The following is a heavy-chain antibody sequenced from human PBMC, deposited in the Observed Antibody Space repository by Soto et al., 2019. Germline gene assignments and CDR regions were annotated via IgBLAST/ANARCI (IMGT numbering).Heavy chain of an antibody. J-gene: IGHJ6*02. V-gene: IGHV1-2*04. Sequence: GASVKVSCKASGYTFTGYYMHWVRQAPGQGLEWMGWINPNSGGTNYAQKFQGWVTMTRDTSISTAYMELSRLRSDDTAVYYCARDLKYYYGSGSYYNKYYYGMDVWGQGTTVTVSS. CDR3: ARDLKYYYGSGSYYNKYYYGMDV. CDR2: INPNSGGT. CDR1: GYTFTGYY. D-gene: IGHD3-10*01.